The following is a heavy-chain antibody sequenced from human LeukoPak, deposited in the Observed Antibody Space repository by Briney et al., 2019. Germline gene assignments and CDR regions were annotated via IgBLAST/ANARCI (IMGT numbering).Heavy chain of an antibody. Sequence: SQTLSLTCTVSGGSISSGSYYWSWIRQPPGKGLEWIGSIYYSGSTYYNPSLKSRVTISVDTSKNQFSLKLSSVTAADTAVYYCARATVAGWAAPFDYWGQGILVTVSS. CDR3: ARATVAGWAAPFDY. J-gene: IGHJ4*02. D-gene: IGHD6-19*01. CDR1: GGSISSGSYY. V-gene: IGHV4-39*07. CDR2: IYYSGST.